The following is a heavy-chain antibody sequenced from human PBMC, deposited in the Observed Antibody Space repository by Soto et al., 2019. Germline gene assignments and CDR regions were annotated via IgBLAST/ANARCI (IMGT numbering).Heavy chain of an antibody. Sequence: QLQLQESGPGLVKPSETLSLTCTVSGGSIRSSGYYWGWIRQPPGKGLEWIGSIDYSGSTYYNPSLKSRITISVDTSKNQFSLKVSSVTAADTAVYYCARDSGNYRTYYWGRGTLVTVSS. CDR1: GGSIRSSGYY. J-gene: IGHJ4*02. CDR2: IDYSGST. CDR3: ARDSGNYRTYY. V-gene: IGHV4-39*01. D-gene: IGHD1-26*01.